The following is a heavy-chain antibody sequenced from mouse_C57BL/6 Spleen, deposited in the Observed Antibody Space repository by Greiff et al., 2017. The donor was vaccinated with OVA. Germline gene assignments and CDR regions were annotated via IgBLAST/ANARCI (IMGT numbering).Heavy chain of an antibody. V-gene: IGHV1-4*01. J-gene: IGHJ4*01. Sequence: QLQLQQSGAELARPGASVKMSCKASGYTFTSYTMHWVKPRPGQGLEWIGYINPSSGYTKYNQKFKDKATLTADKSSSTAYMQLSSLTSEDSAVYYCARCPHYYAMDYWGQGTSVTVSS. CDR2: INPSSGYT. CDR3: ARCPHYYAMDY. CDR1: GYTFTSYT.